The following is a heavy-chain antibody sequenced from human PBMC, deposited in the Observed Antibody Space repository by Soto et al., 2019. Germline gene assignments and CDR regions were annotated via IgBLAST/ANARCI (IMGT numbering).Heavy chain of an antibody. V-gene: IGHV1-69*01. D-gene: IGHD4-17*01. CDR1: GGTFSSYA. J-gene: IGHJ5*02. Sequence: QVQLVQSGAEVKKPGSSVKVSCKASGGTFSSYAISWVRQAPGQGLEWMGGIIPIFGTANYAQKFQGRVTITADESMSTAYMELSSLRSEDTAVYYCARDLPSTVTTWKDWFDPWGQGTLVTVSS. CDR2: IIPIFGTA. CDR3: ARDLPSTVTTWKDWFDP.